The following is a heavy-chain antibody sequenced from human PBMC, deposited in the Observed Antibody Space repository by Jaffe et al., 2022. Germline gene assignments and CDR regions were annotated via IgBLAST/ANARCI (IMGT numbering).Heavy chain of an antibody. Sequence: QVQLQESGPGLVKPSQTLSLTCTVSGGSISSGSYYWSWIRQPAGKGLEWIGRIYTSGSTNYNPSLKSRVTISVDTSKNQFSLKLSSVTAADTAVYYCARSVVVAATRTFDPWGQGTLVTVSS. CDR3: ARSVVVAATRTFDP. V-gene: IGHV4-61*02. J-gene: IGHJ5*02. CDR1: GGSISSGSYY. CDR2: IYTSGST. D-gene: IGHD2-15*01.